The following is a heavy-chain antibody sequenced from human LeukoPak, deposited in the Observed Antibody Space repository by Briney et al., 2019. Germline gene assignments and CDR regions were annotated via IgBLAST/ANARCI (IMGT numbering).Heavy chain of an antibody. J-gene: IGHJ4*02. D-gene: IGHD3-9*01. CDR3: ARSPVLRYFDWSLYYFDY. CDR2: INHSGST. Sequence: SETLSLTCAVSGGTFSGYYWSWIRQPPGKGLEWIGEINHSGSTNYNPSLKSRVTISVDTSKNQFSLKLSSVTAADTAVYYCARSPVLRYFDWSLYYFDYWGQGTLVTVSS. V-gene: IGHV4-34*01. CDR1: GGTFSGYY.